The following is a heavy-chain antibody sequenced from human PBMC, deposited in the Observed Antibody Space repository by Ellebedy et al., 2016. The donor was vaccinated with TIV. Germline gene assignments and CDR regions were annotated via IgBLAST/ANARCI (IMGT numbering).Heavy chain of an antibody. CDR2: ISSSGSTI. CDR3: ASYRWWSARNLHY. V-gene: IGHV3-11*01. Sequence: GGSLRLXXAASGFTFSDYYMSWIRQAPGKGLEWVSYISSSGSTIYYADSVKGRFTISRDKAKNSLYLQMNSLRAEDTAVYYCASYRWWSARNLHYWGQGTLVTVSS. CDR1: GFTFSDYY. D-gene: IGHD2-15*01. J-gene: IGHJ4*02.